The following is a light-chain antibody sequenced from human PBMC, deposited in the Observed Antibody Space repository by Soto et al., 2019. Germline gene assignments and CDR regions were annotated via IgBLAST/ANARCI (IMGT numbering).Light chain of an antibody. Sequence: DIQMTQSPSSLSASAGDRVTITCRASQAIRNNLAWYQQKPGKVPKVLIYAASTLQSGVPSRFSGSGSGTDFTLTINSLQPEDVATYYCQKYNSVPFTVGPGTKVDTK. CDR3: QKYNSVPFT. V-gene: IGKV1-27*01. J-gene: IGKJ3*01. CDR2: AAS. CDR1: QAIRNN.